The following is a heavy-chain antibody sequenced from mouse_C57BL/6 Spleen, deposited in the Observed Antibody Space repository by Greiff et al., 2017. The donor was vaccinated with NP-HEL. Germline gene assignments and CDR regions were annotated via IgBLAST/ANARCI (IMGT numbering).Heavy chain of an antibody. CDR1: GYTFTDYE. Sequence: QVQLQQSGAELVRPGASVTLSCKAPGYTFTDYEMHWVKQTPVHGLEWIGAIDPETGGTAYNQKFKGKAILTADKSSSTAYMELRSLTSEDSAVYYCTREDYGNWYFDVWGTGTTVTVSS. V-gene: IGHV1-15*01. D-gene: IGHD2-1*01. CDR3: TREDYGNWYFDV. CDR2: IDPETGGT. J-gene: IGHJ1*03.